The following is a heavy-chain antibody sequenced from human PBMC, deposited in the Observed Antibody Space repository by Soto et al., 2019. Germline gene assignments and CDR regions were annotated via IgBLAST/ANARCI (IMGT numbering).Heavy chain of an antibody. D-gene: IGHD3-22*01. CDR3: ARARLATMIVASCDAFDI. CDR1: GGTFSSYA. Sequence: QVQLVQSGAEVKKPGSSVKVSCKASGGTFSSYAISWVRQAPGQGLEWMGGIIPIFGTANYAQKFKGRFTITADESTSTAYMELSSLRYEDTAVYYCARARLATMIVASCDAFDIWGQGTMVTASS. J-gene: IGHJ3*02. CDR2: IIPIFGTA. V-gene: IGHV1-69*01.